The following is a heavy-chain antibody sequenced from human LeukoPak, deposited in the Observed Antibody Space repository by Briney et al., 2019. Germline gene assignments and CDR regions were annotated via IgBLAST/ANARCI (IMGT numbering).Heavy chain of an antibody. J-gene: IGHJ6*02. CDR1: GFTFSSYS. CDR3: AKDLAVAGTYYYYGMDV. Sequence: GGSLRLSCAASGFTFSSYSMNWVRQAPGKGLEWVSSISSSSSYIYYADSVKGRFTISRDNAKNSLYLQMNSLRAEDTAVYYCAKDLAVAGTYYYYGMDVWGQGTTVTVSS. CDR2: ISSSSSYI. V-gene: IGHV3-21*04. D-gene: IGHD6-19*01.